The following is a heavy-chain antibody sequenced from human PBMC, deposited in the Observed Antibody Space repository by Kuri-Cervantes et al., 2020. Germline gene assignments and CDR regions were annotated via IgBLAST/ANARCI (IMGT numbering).Heavy chain of an antibody. CDR3: ARGFNFWSAYYDH. CDR2: IYYSGGT. D-gene: IGHD3-3*01. Sequence: GSLRLSCTVSGGSISSYYWSWIRQPPGKGLEWIGYIYYSGGTNYNPSLKSLVTISVDTSKNQFSLKLSSVTAADTAVYFCARGFNFWSAYYDHWGQGTLVTVSS. J-gene: IGHJ5*02. CDR1: GGSISSYY. V-gene: IGHV4-59*01.